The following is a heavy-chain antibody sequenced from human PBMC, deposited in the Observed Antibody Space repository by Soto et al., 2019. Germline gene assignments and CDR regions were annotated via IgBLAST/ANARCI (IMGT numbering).Heavy chain of an antibody. CDR2: IYYSGST. J-gene: IGHJ6*02. Sequence: QVQLQESGPGLVKPSETLSLTCTVSGGSISSYYWSWIRQPPGKGLEWIGYIYYSGSTNYNPSLKSRVTISVDTSKNQFSLKLSSVTAADTAAYYCARFNYYYGMDVWGQGTTVTVSS. CDR3: ARFNYYYGMDV. V-gene: IGHV4-59*01. CDR1: GGSISSYY.